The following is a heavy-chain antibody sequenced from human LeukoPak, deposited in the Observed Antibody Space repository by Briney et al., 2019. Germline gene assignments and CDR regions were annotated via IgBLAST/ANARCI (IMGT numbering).Heavy chain of an antibody. V-gene: IGHV3-48*03. D-gene: IGHD6-19*01. Sequence: PGGSLRLSCAASGFTFSSYEMNWVRQAPGKGLEWVSYISSSGSTIYYADSVKGRFTISRDNAKNSLYLQMNSLRAEDTAVYYCARGLAVAGPYAPDYWGQGTLVTVSS. J-gene: IGHJ4*02. CDR2: ISSSGSTI. CDR3: ARGLAVAGPYAPDY. CDR1: GFTFSSYE.